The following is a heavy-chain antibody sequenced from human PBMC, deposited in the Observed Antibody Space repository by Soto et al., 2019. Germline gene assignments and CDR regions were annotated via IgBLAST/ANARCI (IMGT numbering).Heavy chain of an antibody. V-gene: IGHV1-69*13. CDR3: AIVDGSGSYYPYYYYYYGMDV. Sequence: SVKVSCKASGGTFSSYAISWVRQAPGQGLEWMGGIIPIFGTANYAQKFQGRVTITADESTSTAYMELSSLRSEDTAVYYCAIVDGSGSYYPYYYYYYGMDVWGQGTTVTVSS. CDR2: IIPIFGTA. D-gene: IGHD3-10*01. CDR1: GGTFSSYA. J-gene: IGHJ6*02.